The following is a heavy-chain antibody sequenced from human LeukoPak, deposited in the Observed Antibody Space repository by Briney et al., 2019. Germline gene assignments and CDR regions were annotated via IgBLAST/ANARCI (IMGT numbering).Heavy chain of an antibody. V-gene: IGHV4-4*09. CDR3: ARNYYYYYMDV. CDR1: GGSISSYY. Sequence: SETLSLTCTVSGGSISSYYWSWIRQPPGKGLEWIGYIYTSGSTNYNPSLKSRVTISVDTSKNQFSLKLSSVTAADTAVYYCARNYYYYYMDVWAKGPRSPSP. CDR2: IYTSGST. J-gene: IGHJ6*03.